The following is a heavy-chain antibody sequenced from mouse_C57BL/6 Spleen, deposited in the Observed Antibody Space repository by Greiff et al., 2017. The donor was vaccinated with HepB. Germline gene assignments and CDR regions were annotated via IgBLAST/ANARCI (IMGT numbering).Heavy chain of an antibody. J-gene: IGHJ2*01. CDR2: IDPSDSYT. CDR1: GYTFTSYW. D-gene: IGHD2-3*01. Sequence: QVQLQQPGAELVKPGASVKLSCKASGYTFTSYWMQWVKQRPGQGLEWIGEIDPSDSYTNYNQKFKGKATLTVDTSSSTAYMQLSSLTSEDSAVYYCARGWLLLNWGQGTTRTVSS. CDR3: ARGWLLLN. V-gene: IGHV1-50*01.